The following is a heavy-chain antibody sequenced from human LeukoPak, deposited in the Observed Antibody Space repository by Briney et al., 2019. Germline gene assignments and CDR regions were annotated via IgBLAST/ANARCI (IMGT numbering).Heavy chain of an antibody. J-gene: IGHJ4*02. V-gene: IGHV3-23*01. CDR3: AKSYYDFWSGYYADY. D-gene: IGHD3-3*01. CDR1: GFTFSSYA. CDR2: ISGSGGST. Sequence: GGSLRLSCAASGFTFSSYAMSWVRQAPGKGLEWVSAISGSGGSTYYADSEKGRFTISRDNSKNTLYLQMNSLRAEDTAVYYCAKSYYDFWSGYYADYWGQGTLVTVSS.